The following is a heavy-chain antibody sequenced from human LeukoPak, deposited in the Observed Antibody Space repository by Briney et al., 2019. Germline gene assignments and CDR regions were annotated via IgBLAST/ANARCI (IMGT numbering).Heavy chain of an antibody. CDR2: IWYGGSNK. CDR1: GFTFSSYG. V-gene: IGHV3-33*01. CDR3: ARDYSSFCLDF. J-gene: IGHJ4*02. Sequence: GGSLRLSCAASGFTFSSYGMHWVRQVPGKGLEWVAIIWYGGSNKYYADSVEGRFTISRDNSKNTLYLQMNSLRAEDTALYYCARDYSSFCLDFWGQGTLVTVSS. D-gene: IGHD2-15*01.